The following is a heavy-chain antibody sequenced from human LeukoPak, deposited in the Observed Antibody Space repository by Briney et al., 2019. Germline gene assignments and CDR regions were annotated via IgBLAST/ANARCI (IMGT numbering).Heavy chain of an antibody. J-gene: IGHJ4*02. CDR2: ISSSGSAI. V-gene: IGHV3-21*01. CDR3: ARGTSSGLYYFDY. D-gene: IGHD6-19*01. CDR1: GFTFSGYF. Sequence: GGSLSLSCAASGFTFSGYFVNWVRQAPGKGLEWVSSISSSGSAIYYADSVKGRFTVSRDNAKNSLYLQMNSQRAEDTAVYYCARGTSSGLYYFDYWGQGTLVTVSS.